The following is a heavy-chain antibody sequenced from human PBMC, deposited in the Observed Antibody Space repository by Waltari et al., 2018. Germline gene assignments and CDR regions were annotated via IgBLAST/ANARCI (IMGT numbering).Heavy chain of an antibody. CDR1: GGTFSSYA. CDR2: IIPFLGIA. J-gene: IGHJ4*02. Sequence: QVQLVQSGAEVKKPGSSVKVSCKASGGTFSSYAISWVRQAPGQGLEWMGGIIPFLGIANYAQKFQGRVTITADESTSTAYMELSSLRSEDTAVYYCAGATSPTLYSGYDKWGQGTLVTVSS. D-gene: IGHD5-12*01. CDR3: AGATSPTLYSGYDK. V-gene: IGHV1-69*04.